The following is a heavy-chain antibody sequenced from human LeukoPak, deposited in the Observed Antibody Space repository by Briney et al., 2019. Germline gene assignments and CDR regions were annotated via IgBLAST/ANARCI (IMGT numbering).Heavy chain of an antibody. CDR2: FDPEDGET. J-gene: IGHJ6*02. D-gene: IGHD6-13*01. CDR3: ATSRYSSSWYPYYGMDV. V-gene: IGHV1-24*01. CDR1: GYTLTELS. Sequence: ASVKVSCKVAGYTLTELSVHWVRQAPGKGLEWMGGFDPEDGETIYAQKFQGRVTMTEDTSTDTAYMELSSLRSEDTAVCYCATSRYSSSWYPYYGMDVWGQGTTVTVSS.